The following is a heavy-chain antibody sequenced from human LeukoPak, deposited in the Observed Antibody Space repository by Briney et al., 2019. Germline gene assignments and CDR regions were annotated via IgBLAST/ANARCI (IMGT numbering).Heavy chain of an antibody. CDR1: GFTFSSYS. CDR2: ISSSSSYI. Sequence: PGGSLRLSCAASGFTFSSYSMNWVRQAPGKGLEWVSSISSSSSYIYYADSVKGRFTISRDNSKNTLYLQMNSLRAEDTAVYYCASQYCSSTSCYFMYFQHWGQGTLVTVSS. D-gene: IGHD2-2*01. CDR3: ASQYCSSTSCYFMYFQH. V-gene: IGHV3-21*01. J-gene: IGHJ1*01.